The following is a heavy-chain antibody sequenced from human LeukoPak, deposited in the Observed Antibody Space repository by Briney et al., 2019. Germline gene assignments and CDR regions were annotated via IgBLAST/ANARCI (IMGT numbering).Heavy chain of an antibody. J-gene: IGHJ4*02. V-gene: IGHV4-39*01. Sequence: SETLSLPCTVSGGSISSSCYYWGWVRQPPGKGLEWIGSIYYSGRTYYNPSLKSRVTISVDTSQNQFSLKLSSVTAADTAVYYCARHPDYVFDYWGQGTLVTVSS. CDR3: ARHPDYVFDY. CDR2: IYYSGRT. D-gene: IGHD4-17*01. CDR1: GGSISSSCYY.